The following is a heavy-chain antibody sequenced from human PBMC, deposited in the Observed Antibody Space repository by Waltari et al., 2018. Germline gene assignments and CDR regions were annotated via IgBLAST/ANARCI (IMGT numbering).Heavy chain of an antibody. CDR1: GYSFSNYA. CDR2: RDTNTGNP. V-gene: IGHV7-4-1*02. Sequence: QVQLVQSGSELKKPGASVKVSCKASGYSFSNYAVNWVRQAPGQGLAWMGWRDTNTGNPTFAQGFTDRFVFSLDTSVTTAYLQINSLKADDTAVFYCARGGYSGYDSVYWGQGTLVTVSS. CDR3: ARGGYSGYDSVY. J-gene: IGHJ4*02. D-gene: IGHD5-12*01.